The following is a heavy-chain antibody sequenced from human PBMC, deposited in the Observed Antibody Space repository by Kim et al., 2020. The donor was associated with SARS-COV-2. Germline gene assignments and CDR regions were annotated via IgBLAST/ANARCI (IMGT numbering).Heavy chain of an antibody. CDR1: GYTLSSHG. J-gene: IGHJ6*02. D-gene: IGHD2-2*03. V-gene: IGHV1-18*01. CDR3: ARDGYCSSTNCPARYFYNYYGMDV. CDR2: INVHNGNT. Sequence: ASVKVSCKASGYTLSSHGITWVRQAPGQGLEWMGWINVHNGNTNYAQELQGRVTMTTDTSTSTAYMELRSLRSDDTAVYYCARDGYCSSTNCPARYFYNYYGMDVWGQGTTVTVSS.